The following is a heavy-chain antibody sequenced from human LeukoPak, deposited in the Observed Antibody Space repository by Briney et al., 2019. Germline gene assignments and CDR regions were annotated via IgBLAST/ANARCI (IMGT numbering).Heavy chain of an antibody. D-gene: IGHD3-10*01. J-gene: IGHJ4*02. CDR1: GFTFTTYE. Sequence: GGSLRLSCAASGFTFTTYEMNWVRQAPGKGLEWGSYICGRGTTKYYADSVKGRFTISRDNAENSLYLQMNDLRAEDTAVYYCARDLYYYGSGNFVPGLPDYWGQGTLVTVSS. CDR3: ARDLYYYGSGNFVPGLPDY. CDR2: ICGRGTTK. V-gene: IGHV3-48*03.